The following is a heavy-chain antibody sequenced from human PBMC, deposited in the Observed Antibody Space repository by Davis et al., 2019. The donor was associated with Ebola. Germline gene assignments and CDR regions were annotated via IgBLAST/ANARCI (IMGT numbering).Heavy chain of an antibody. J-gene: IGHJ5*02. CDR1: GFTFSSYA. D-gene: IGHD6-13*01. CDR2: ISYDGSNK. CDR3: AKDLGAAAGSEVDP. V-gene: IGHV3-30*04. Sequence: GESLKISCAASGFTFSSYAMYWVRQAPGKGLEWVAVISYDGSNKYYADSVKGRFTISRDNSKNTLYLQMNSLRAEDTAVYYCAKDLGAAAGSEVDPWGQGTLVTVSS.